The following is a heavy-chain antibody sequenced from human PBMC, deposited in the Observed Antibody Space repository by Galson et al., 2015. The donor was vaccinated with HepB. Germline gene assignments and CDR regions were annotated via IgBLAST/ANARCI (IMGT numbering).Heavy chain of an antibody. Sequence: QSGAEVKKPGASVKVSCKASGYTFTTQGISWVRQAPGQGLEWMGWISAYNGNTNYAQKLQGRVTMTTDTSTSTAYMNLRSLRYDDTAVYYCARGNGEYNYDSSGYSYWGQGTLVTVSS. D-gene: IGHD3-22*01. CDR3: ARGNGEYNYDSSGYSY. CDR2: ISAYNGNT. CDR1: GYTFTTQG. J-gene: IGHJ4*02. V-gene: IGHV1-18*01.